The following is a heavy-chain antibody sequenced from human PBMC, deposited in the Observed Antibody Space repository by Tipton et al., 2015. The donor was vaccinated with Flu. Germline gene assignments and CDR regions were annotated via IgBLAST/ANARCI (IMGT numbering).Heavy chain of an antibody. J-gene: IGHJ4*02. V-gene: IGHV3-66*02. D-gene: IGHD5-12*01. CDR2: IYIEGST. CDR1: GFTVSGNY. Sequence: SLRLSCAASGFTVSGNYMNWVRQAPGKGLEWVSVIYIEGSTYYAASVKGRFTISRDTSKNTLSLQMTSLRAEDTAVYSCAKVIPELVAVLDSWGQGTLVTVSS. CDR3: AKVIPELVAVLDS.